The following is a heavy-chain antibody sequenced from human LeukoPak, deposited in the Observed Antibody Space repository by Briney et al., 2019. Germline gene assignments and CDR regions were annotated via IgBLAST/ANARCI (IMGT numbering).Heavy chain of an antibody. CDR2: IYNSGST. V-gene: IGHV4-59*01. J-gene: IGHJ4*02. CDR1: GVSISSYH. Sequence: SETLPLTCTVSGVSISSYHWTWIRQPPGEGLEWIGHIYNSGSTNYNPSLRGRVTISLDTSKNQVSLKLSSVTAADTVMYYCARKDGDGWGQGTLVTVSS. D-gene: IGHD5-24*01. CDR3: ARKDGDG.